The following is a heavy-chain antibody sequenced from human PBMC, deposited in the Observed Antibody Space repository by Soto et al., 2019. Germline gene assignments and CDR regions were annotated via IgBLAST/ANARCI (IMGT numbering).Heavy chain of an antibody. D-gene: IGHD3-3*01. CDR3: ARMYYDFWSGYSDY. V-gene: IGHV1-8*01. CDR1: GYTFTSYD. J-gene: IGHJ4*02. Sequence: ASVKVSCKASGYTFTSYDINWVRQATGQGLEWMGWMNPNSGNTGYAQKFQGRVTMTRNTSRSTAYMELSSLRSEDTAVYYCARMYYDFWSGYSDYWGQGTLVTVSS. CDR2: MNPNSGNT.